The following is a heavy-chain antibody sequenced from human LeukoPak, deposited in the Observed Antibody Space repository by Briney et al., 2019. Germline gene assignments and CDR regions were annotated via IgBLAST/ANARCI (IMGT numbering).Heavy chain of an antibody. J-gene: IGHJ5*02. V-gene: IGHV1-2*02. Sequence: ASVKVSCKASGYTFTGYYMHWVRQAPGQGLEWMGWINPNSGGTNYAQKFQGRVTMTRDTSISTAYMELSRLRSDDTAVYYCARVRAITGTTPKFDPWGQGTLVTVSS. CDR3: ARVRAITGTTPKFDP. D-gene: IGHD1-20*01. CDR1: GYTFTGYY. CDR2: INPNSGGT.